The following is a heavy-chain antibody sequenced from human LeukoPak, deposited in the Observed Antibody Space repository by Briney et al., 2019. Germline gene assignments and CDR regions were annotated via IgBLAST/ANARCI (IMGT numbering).Heavy chain of an antibody. Sequence: GGSLRLSCATSGFTFSSNGLHWVRQAPGKGLEWVAFIRYDGSNEYYADSVKGRFTISRDNSKNTLYLQMNSLRTEDTAVYYCAKTGYSGSAYGTWYFDYWGQGTLVTVSP. V-gene: IGHV3-30*02. CDR3: AKTGYSGSAYGTWYFDY. D-gene: IGHD5-12*01. J-gene: IGHJ4*02. CDR1: GFTFSSNG. CDR2: IRYDGSNE.